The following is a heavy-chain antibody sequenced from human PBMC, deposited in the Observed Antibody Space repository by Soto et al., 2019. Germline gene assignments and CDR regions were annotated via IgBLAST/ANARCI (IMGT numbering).Heavy chain of an antibody. CDR2: ISYDGSNK. CDR1: GFTFSSYA. D-gene: IGHD3-22*01. Sequence: GGSLRLSCAASGFTFSSYAMHWVRQAPGKGLVWVAVISYDGSNKYYADSVKGRFTISRDNSKNTLYLQINSLRAEDTALYYCARGDYYDSSGPFSDAFDIWGQGTMVTVSS. V-gene: IGHV3-30-3*01. J-gene: IGHJ3*02. CDR3: ARGDYYDSSGPFSDAFDI.